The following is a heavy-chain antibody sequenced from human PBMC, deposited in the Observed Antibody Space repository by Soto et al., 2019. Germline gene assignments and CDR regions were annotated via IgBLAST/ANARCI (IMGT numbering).Heavy chain of an antibody. CDR1: GFTFSGST. J-gene: IGHJ3*02. Sequence: GGSLRLSCAASGFTFSGSTMHWVRQASGKGPEWVGRIRSKANSYATAYAASVKGRFTISRDDSKNTAYLQMNSLKTEDTAVYYCTPILYPKIGAFDIWGQGTMVTVSS. CDR2: IRSKANSYAT. D-gene: IGHD2-15*01. V-gene: IGHV3-73*01. CDR3: TPILYPKIGAFDI.